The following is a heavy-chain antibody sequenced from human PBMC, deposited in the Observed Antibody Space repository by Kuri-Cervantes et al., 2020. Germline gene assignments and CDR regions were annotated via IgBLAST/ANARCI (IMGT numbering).Heavy chain of an antibody. CDR2: ISWNSGSI. D-gene: IGHD3-9*01. Sequence: LSLTCAASGFTFDDYAMHWVRQAPGKGLEWVSGISWNSGSIGYADSVKGRFTISRDNAKNSLYLQMNSLRAEDTAVYYCAREKLRYFDWLRLFDYWGQGTLVTVSS. J-gene: IGHJ4*02. CDR1: GFTFDDYA. V-gene: IGHV3-9*01. CDR3: AREKLRYFDWLRLFDY.